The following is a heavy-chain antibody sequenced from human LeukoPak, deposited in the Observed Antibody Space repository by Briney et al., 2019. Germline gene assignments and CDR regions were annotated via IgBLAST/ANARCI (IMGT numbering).Heavy chain of an antibody. CDR2: INSDGTTT. Sequence: GGSLRLSCAASGSTFSRYWMFWVRQSPGEGPVWVSRINSDGTTTNYADSVKGRFTISRDNTKSTLYLQMNSLTAEDTAVYYCGTLGVMWEIDYWGQGTPVTVSS. J-gene: IGHJ4*02. D-gene: IGHD1-26*01. V-gene: IGHV3-74*01. CDR1: GSTFSRYW. CDR3: GTLGVMWEIDY.